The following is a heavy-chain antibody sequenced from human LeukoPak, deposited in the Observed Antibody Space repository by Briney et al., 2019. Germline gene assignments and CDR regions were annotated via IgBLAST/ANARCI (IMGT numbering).Heavy chain of an antibody. CDR1: GYTFTGYY. D-gene: IGHD2-21*01. Sequence: ASVKVSCKASGYTFTGYYMHWVRQAPGQGLEWMGIINLSGATTSYAQKFQGRVTMSRDTSTSTVYMELSSLRSEDTAVYYCARDCGGRPGTKVNYFDYWGRGTLVTVSS. CDR3: ARDCGGRPGTKVNYFDY. J-gene: IGHJ4*02. CDR2: INLSGATT. V-gene: IGHV1-46*01.